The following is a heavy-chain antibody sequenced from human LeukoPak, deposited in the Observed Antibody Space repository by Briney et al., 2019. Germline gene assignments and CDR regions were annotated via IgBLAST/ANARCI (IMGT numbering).Heavy chain of an antibody. CDR3: AREGPSHAFDI. CDR2: IYYSGST. Sequence: SETLSLTCTVSGDSISSYYWSWIRQPPGKGLEWIGYIYYSGSTNYNPSLKSRVTISVDTSKNQFSLKLSSVTAADTAVYYCAREGPSHAFDIWGQGTMVTVSS. J-gene: IGHJ3*02. CDR1: GDSISSYY. V-gene: IGHV4-59*01.